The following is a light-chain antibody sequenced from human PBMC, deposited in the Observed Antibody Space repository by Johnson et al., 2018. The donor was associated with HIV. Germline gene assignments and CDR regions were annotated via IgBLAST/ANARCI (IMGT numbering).Light chain of an antibody. CDR3: GIWDASLSPLYV. CDR1: ISNIESYF. J-gene: IGLJ1*01. Sequence: QSVLTQPPSVSAAPGQRVNISCSGNISNIESYFVSWYQQLPGAAPTLLIYDNNKRPSGIPDRFSGSKSGATATLGITGLQTGDEADYYCGIWDASLSPLYVFRSGTTITVL. V-gene: IGLV1-51*01. CDR2: DNN.